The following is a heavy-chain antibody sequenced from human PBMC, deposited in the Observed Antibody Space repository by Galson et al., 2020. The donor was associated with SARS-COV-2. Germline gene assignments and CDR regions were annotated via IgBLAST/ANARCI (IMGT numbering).Heavy chain of an antibody. J-gene: IGHJ4*02. CDR3: MRDYGSGSYHNNKGLDY. CDR2: IYYSGST. D-gene: IGHD3-10*01. CDR1: GDSISSSNYY. V-gene: IGHV4-39*07. Sequence: SETLSLTCSVSGDSISSSNYYWGWIRQAPGKGLEWIASIYYSGSTYYNPSLESRVTISVDTSRNQISLKLTSVTAADTAVYYCMRDYGSGSYHNNKGLDYWGQGRLVTVSS.